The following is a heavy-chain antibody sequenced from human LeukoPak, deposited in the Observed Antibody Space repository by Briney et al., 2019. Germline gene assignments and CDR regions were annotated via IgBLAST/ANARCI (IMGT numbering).Heavy chain of an antibody. CDR3: ARVRCSGGSCYYYYYGMDV. D-gene: IGHD2-15*01. Sequence: ASVKVSCKASGYTFTSYDINWVRQATGLGLEWMGWMNPNSGNTGYAQKFQGRVTMTRNTSISTAYMELSSLRSEDTAVYYCARVRCSGGSCYYYYYGMDVWGQGTTVTVSS. CDR2: MNPNSGNT. CDR1: GYTFTSYD. V-gene: IGHV1-8*01. J-gene: IGHJ6*02.